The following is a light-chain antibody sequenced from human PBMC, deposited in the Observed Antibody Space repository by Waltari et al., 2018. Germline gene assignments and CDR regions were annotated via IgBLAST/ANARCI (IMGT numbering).Light chain of an antibody. CDR3: QHYVRLPVT. CDR1: QSVGRS. CDR2: ATS. J-gene: IGKJ1*01. Sequence: EIELTQSPGTLSLSPGERATLSCRASQSVGRSLAWYQQKPGRAPRLLIYATSNRATGIPDRFSASGSGTDFSLTISRLEPEDFALYYCQHYVRLPVTFGQGTKVEVK. V-gene: IGKV3-20*01.